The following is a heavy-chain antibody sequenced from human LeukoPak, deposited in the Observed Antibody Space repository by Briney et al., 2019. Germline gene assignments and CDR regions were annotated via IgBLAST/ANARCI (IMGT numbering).Heavy chain of an antibody. CDR2: IYYSGST. V-gene: IGHV4-31*03. J-gene: IGHJ3*02. CDR1: GGSISSGGYY. Sequence: SETLSLTCTVSGGSISSGGYYWSWIRQHPGKGLEWIGYIYYSGSTYYNPSLKSRVTISADTSKNQFSLKLSSVTAADTAVYYCARDADSSGYNAFDIWGQGTMVTVSS. CDR3: ARDADSSGYNAFDI. D-gene: IGHD3-22*01.